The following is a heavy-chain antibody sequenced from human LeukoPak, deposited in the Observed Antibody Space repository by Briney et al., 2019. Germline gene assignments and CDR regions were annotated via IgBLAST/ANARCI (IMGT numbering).Heavy chain of an antibody. V-gene: IGHV4-34*01. Sequence: SETLSLTCTVPGGSISDYYWSWIRQPPGKGLEWIGGINHSGGTNYNPSLKSRVTISIDTSKNQFSLKLSSVTAADTAVYYCARRAPGAFDIWGQGTMVSVSS. J-gene: IGHJ3*02. CDR1: GGSISDYY. CDR3: ARRAPGAFDI. CDR2: INHSGGT.